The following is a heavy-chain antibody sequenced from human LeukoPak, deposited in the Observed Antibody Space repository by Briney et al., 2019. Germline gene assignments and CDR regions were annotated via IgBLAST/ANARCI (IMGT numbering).Heavy chain of an antibody. J-gene: IGHJ4*02. CDR1: GFTLGSAW. V-gene: IGHV3-74*01. Sequence: GGSLRLSCTASGFTLGSAWIHWVRQVPGQGLEWVSRISPEGDKSYVNSVKGRFTVSSDNSKNTLYLQMNSLRAEDTAVYYCAKADTYYDSSGYYGYWGQGTLVTVSS. CDR3: AKADTYYDSSGYYGY. D-gene: IGHD3-22*01. CDR2: ISPEGDK.